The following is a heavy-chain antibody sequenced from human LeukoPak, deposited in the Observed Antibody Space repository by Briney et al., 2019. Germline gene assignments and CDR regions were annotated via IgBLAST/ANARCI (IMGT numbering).Heavy chain of an antibody. CDR2: INHSGST. CDR1: GGSFSGYY. CDR3: ARGTAVAGGDY. J-gene: IGHJ4*02. V-gene: IGHV4-34*01. D-gene: IGHD6-19*01. Sequence: PSETLSLTCAVYGGSFSGYYWSWIRQPPGKGPEWIGEINHSGSTNYNPSLKSRVTISVDTSKNQFSLKLSSVTAADTAVYYCARGTAVAGGDYWGQGTLVTVSS.